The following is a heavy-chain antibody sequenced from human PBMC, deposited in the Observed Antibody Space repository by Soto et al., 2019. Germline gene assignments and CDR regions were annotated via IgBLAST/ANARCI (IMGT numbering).Heavy chain of an antibody. J-gene: IGHJ3*02. V-gene: IGHV1-8*01. Sequence: ASVKVSCKASGYTFSSYDINWVRQAPGQGLEWMGWMNPTSGNTGSAQKFQGRVSMTRDSSLSTAYLELSSLRPEDTAVYFCARPATPYYENSSDAFHSQDQETVV. D-gene: IGHD3-3*01. CDR1: GYTFSSYD. CDR2: MNPTSGNT. CDR3: ARPATPYYENSSDAFHS.